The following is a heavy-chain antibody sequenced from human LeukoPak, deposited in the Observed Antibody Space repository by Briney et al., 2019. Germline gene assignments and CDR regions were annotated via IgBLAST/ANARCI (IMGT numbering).Heavy chain of an antibody. D-gene: IGHD2-2*01. Sequence: GASVKVSCKTSGHTFSNFGISWVRQAPGQGLEWMGWISGNNDNPNYGQKFQGRFTMTTDSSTSTAYMELRNLRSDDTAVYYCARDRTSTDDYWGQGTLVTVSS. CDR2: ISGNNDNP. CDR1: GHTFSNFG. CDR3: ARDRTSTDDY. V-gene: IGHV1-18*01. J-gene: IGHJ4*02.